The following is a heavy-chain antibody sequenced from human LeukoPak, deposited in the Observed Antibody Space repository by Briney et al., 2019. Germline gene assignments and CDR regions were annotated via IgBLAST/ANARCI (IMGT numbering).Heavy chain of an antibody. J-gene: IGHJ4*02. Sequence: GGSLRLSCAASGFTFSSYSMVWVRQAPGKGLEYVSGITSNGGTTYYGNSVKGRFTISRDSSKDTLYLQMGSLRTEDMAVYYCARGIRWASDYWGQGTPVTVVS. CDR1: GFTFSSYS. D-gene: IGHD4-23*01. CDR2: ITSNGGTT. V-gene: IGHV3-64*01. CDR3: ARGIRWASDY.